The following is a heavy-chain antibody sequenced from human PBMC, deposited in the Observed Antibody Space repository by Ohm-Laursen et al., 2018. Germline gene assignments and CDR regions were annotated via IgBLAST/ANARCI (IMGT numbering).Heavy chain of an antibody. CDR3: ARDGGNY. V-gene: IGHV3-7*01. J-gene: IGHJ4*02. CDR1: GFTFSVYW. D-gene: IGHD1-26*01. CDR2: INLDGSEK. Sequence: GSLRLSCTASGFTFSVYWMSWVRQAPGKGLEWVANINLDGSEKYYVDSVKGRFTISRDNAKNSLYLQMNSLRAEDTAVYYCARDGGNYWGQGTLVTVSS.